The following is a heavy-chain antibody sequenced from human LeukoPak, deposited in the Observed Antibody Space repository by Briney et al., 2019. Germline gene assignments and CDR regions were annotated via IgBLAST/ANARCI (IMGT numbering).Heavy chain of an antibody. CDR1: GYSFTSYS. CDR3: AISLGGNYRVDY. CDR2: IYPSDSDT. J-gene: IGHJ4*02. D-gene: IGHD4-23*01. Sequence: GESLKISCKGSGYSFTSYSFGCVLQMPGKGLEWMGIIYPSDSDTRYSPSFQGQVTISADKSISTAYLQWSSLKASDTAMYYCAISLGGNYRVDYWGQGTLVTVSS. V-gene: IGHV5-51*01.